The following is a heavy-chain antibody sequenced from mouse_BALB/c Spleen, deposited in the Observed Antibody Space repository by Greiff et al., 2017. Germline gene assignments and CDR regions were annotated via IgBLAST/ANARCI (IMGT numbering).Heavy chain of an antibody. CDR3: ARENYGNFLDY. J-gene: IGHJ2*01. D-gene: IGHD2-1*01. CDR2: FHPYNDDT. Sequence: QVQLQQSGAELVKPGASVKMSCKAFGYTFTTYPIEWMKQNHGKSLEWIGNFHPYNDDTKYNEKFKGKAKLTVDKSSSTAYMQLSSPTSEDSAVYYCARENYGNFLDYWGQGTLSQSPQ. CDR1: GYTFTTYP. V-gene: IGHV1-47*01.